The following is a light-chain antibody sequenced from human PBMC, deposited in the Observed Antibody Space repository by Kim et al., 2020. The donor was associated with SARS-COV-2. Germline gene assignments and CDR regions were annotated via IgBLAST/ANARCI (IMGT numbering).Light chain of an antibody. J-gene: IGLJ1*01. V-gene: IGLV2-14*01. CDR2: EVS. CDR3: SSYTSSSTYV. CDR1: SSDVGGYNY. Sequence: QSALTQPASVFGSPGQSITIACTGTSSDVGGYNYVSWYQHHPGKAPKFMIYEVSNRPSGVSNRFSGSKSGNTASLTISGLQAEDEADYFCSSYTSSSTYVFGTGTKVTVL.